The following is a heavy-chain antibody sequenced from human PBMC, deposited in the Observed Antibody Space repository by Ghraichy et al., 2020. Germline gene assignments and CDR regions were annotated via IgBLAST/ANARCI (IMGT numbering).Heavy chain of an antibody. CDR3: ARHFPMIRGDLNWFDP. V-gene: IGHV4-39*01. D-gene: IGHD3-10*01. CDR1: GGSISSSSYF. J-gene: IGHJ5*02. CDR2: IYYSGST. Sequence: SETLSLTCSVSGGSISSSSYFWGWIRQPPGKGLEWMGTIYYSGSTYYNPSLKSRVTISVDTSKNQFSLKLSSVTAADTAVYYCARHFPMIRGDLNWFDPWGQGILVTVSS.